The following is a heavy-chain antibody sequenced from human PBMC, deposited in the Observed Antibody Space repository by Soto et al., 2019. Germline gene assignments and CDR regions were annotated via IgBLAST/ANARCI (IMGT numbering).Heavy chain of an antibody. J-gene: IGHJ4*02. CDR2: ISNSGGSI. D-gene: IGHD1-1*01. Sequence: PGGSLRLSCAASGFTFSDYYMSWIRQAPGKGLEWVSYISNSGGSIYYAESVKCRFTISRDNAKKSLHMQMNSLRVEDTAVYYCARGSGYNYDHFDYWGQGTLVTVSS. CDR1: GFTFSDYY. V-gene: IGHV3-11*01. CDR3: ARGSGYNYDHFDY.